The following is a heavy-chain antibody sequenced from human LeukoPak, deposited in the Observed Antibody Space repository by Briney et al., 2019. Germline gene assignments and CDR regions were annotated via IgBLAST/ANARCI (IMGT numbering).Heavy chain of an antibody. CDR1: GYTFTSYY. CDR2: INPSGGST. Sequence: ASVKVSCKASGYTFTSYYMHWVRQAPGQGLEWMGIINPSGGSTSYAQKFQGRVTMTEDTSTDTAYMELSSLRSEDTAVYYCATDPPRDYYGMDVWGQGTTVTVSS. V-gene: IGHV1-46*01. CDR3: ATDPPRDYYGMDV. D-gene: IGHD3-10*01. J-gene: IGHJ6*02.